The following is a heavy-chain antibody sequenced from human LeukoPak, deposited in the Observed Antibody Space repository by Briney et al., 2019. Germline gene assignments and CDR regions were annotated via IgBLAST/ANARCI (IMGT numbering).Heavy chain of an antibody. J-gene: IGHJ4*02. CDR3: ARQGWLPPRLIGRPYYFDY. CDR2: INHSGST. CDR1: GGSFSGYY. Sequence: PSETLSLTCAVYGGSFSGYYWSWIRQPPGRGLEWIGEINHSGSTNYNPSLKSRVTISVDTSKNQFSLKLSSVTAADTAVYYCARQGWLPPRLIGRPYYFDYWGQGTLVTVSS. V-gene: IGHV4-34*01. D-gene: IGHD5-12*01.